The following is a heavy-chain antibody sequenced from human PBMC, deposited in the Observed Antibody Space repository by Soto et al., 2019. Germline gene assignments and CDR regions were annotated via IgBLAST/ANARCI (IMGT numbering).Heavy chain of an antibody. CDR2: LSAYNGNT. J-gene: IGHJ4*02. CDR1: GYTFTANG. V-gene: IGHV1-18*01. CDR3: ARDSPPVDY. Sequence: QVQLVQSGAEVKKPGASVKVSCKASGYTFTANGITWAAQPLGKGLVWMGWLSAYNGNTNYAQKPQGRVTMTTVTSTSTAYMELRSLRSDDTDVYYCARDSPPVDYWGQGTLVTVSS.